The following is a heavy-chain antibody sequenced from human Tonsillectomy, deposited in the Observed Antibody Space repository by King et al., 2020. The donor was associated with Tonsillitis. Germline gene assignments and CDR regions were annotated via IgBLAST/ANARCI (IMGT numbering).Heavy chain of an antibody. CDR3: ARPPANYYVSDVYFEY. D-gene: IGHD3-10*01. Sequence: VQLVESGGGVVQPGRSLRLSCAASGFTFSSYAMHWVRQAPGKGLEWVAVISSDGRNKDYADYVKGRCSISRDNSKNTLSLQMSSLEAEATAVYYCARPPANYYVSDVYFEYWGQGTLATVSS. CDR2: ISSDGRNK. CDR1: GFTFSSYA. V-gene: IGHV3-30*04. J-gene: IGHJ4*02.